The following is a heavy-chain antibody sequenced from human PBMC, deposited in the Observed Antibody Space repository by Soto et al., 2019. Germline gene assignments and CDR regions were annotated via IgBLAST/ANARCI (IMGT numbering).Heavy chain of an antibody. J-gene: IGHJ6*02. Sequence: DEQLVESGGGLVQSGGSLRLSCEASGFTLKSYEVNWVRQAPGKGLEWSSYITSSTRTTYYADSVKGRFTISRDNARKSVYLQMNSLRVEDTASYYFARGNTSIQGDISNYNGLDVCGQGTTVIVSS. CDR3: ARGNTSIQGDISNYNGLDV. D-gene: IGHD3-10*01. CDR1: GFTLKSYE. V-gene: IGHV3-48*03. CDR2: ITSSTRTT.